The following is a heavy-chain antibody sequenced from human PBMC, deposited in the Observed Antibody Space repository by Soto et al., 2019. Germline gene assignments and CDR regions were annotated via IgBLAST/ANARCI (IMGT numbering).Heavy chain of an antibody. CDR1: GDSVSSNSAA. Sequence: PSQTLSLTYAISGDSVSSNSAAWNWIRQSPSRGLEWLGRTYYRSKWYNDYAVSVKSRITINPDTSKNQFSLQLNSVTPEDTAVYYCARTPGRIAARRFTHADYWGQGTMVTVSS. D-gene: IGHD6-6*01. V-gene: IGHV6-1*01. CDR2: TYYRSKWYN. CDR3: ARTPGRIAARRFTHADY. J-gene: IGHJ4*02.